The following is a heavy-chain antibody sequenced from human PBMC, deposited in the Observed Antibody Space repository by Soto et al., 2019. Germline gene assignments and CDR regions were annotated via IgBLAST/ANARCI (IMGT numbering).Heavy chain of an antibody. D-gene: IGHD5-12*01. V-gene: IGHV1-18*01. CDR1: GYTFTSYG. J-gene: IGHJ2*01. CDR3: ARTKMATIYWYFDL. Sequence: ASVKVSCKASGYTFTSYGISWVRQAPGQGLVWMGWISAYNGNTDYARKLQGRLTMTTDTSTSTAYMELRCLRSADTSVYYCARTKMATIYWYFDLWGRGTLVTVSS. CDR2: ISAYNGNT.